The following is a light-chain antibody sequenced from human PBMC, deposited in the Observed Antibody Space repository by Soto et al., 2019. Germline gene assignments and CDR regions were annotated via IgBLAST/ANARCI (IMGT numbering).Light chain of an antibody. CDR3: QQYVSKTT. Sequence: EIVMTQSPATLSVSPGERATLSCRASQSVSSKVAWYQQKPGQAPRLLISGASSRATGIPDRFSGSGSGTDFTLTISGLEPEDFAVYYCQQYVSKTTFGPGTKVDIK. V-gene: IGKV3-20*01. CDR1: QSVSSK. CDR2: GAS. J-gene: IGKJ3*01.